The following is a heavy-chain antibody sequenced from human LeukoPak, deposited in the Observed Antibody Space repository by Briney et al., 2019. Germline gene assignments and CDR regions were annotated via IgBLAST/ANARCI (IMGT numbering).Heavy chain of an antibody. V-gene: IGHV3-9*01. CDR2: ISWNSGSI. D-gene: IGHD6-13*01. CDR3: ARDSYSSSWTLYYYYYYGMDV. J-gene: IGHJ6*02. CDR1: GFTFDDYA. Sequence: GRSLRLSCAASGFTFDDYAMHWVRQAPGKGLEWVSGISWNSGSIGYADSVKGRFTISRDNAKNSLYLQMNSLRAEDTAVYYCARDSYSSSWTLYYYYYYGMDVWGQGTTVTVSS.